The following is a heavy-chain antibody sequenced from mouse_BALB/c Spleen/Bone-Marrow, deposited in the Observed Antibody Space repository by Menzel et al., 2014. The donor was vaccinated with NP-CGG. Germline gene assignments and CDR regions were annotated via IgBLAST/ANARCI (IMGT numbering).Heavy chain of an antibody. D-gene: IGHD4-1*01. V-gene: IGHV1S81*02. J-gene: IGHJ2*01. Sequence: QVQLKDSGAELVKPGASVKLSCKASGYTFTSYYMYWVKQRPGQGLEWIGEINPSNGGTNFNEKFESRATLTVDKSSSTAYMQLSSLTSEDSAVYYCTRGRTWDFDYWGQGTTLTVSS. CDR2: INPSNGGT. CDR3: TRGRTWDFDY. CDR1: GYTFTSYY.